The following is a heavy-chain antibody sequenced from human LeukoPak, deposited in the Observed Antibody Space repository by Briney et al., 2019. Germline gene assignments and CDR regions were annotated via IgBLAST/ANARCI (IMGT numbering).Heavy chain of an antibody. D-gene: IGHD6-6*01. CDR3: ASTRGYSSSSSYYYSYMDV. V-gene: IGHV1-69*05. CDR1: GGTFSSYA. Sequence: SVKVSCKASGGTFSSYAISWVRQAPGQGLEWMGGIIPIFGTANYAQKFQGRVTITTDESTSTAYMELSSLRSEDTAVYYCASTRGYSSSSSYYYSYMDVWGKGTTVTISS. J-gene: IGHJ6*03. CDR2: IIPIFGTA.